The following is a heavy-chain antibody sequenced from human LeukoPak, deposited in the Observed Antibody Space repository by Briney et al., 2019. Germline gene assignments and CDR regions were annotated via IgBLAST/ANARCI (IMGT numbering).Heavy chain of an antibody. CDR2: IYYSGST. CDR1: GGSISSSSYY. D-gene: IGHD6-19*01. Sequence: SETLSLTCTVSGGSISSSSYYWGWIRQPPGKGLEWIGSIYYSGSTYYNPSLKSRITISVDTSKNQFSLKLNSVTAADAAVYYCARNKLAIAVAEDPFDYWGQGTLVTVSS. CDR3: ARNKLAIAVAEDPFDY. V-gene: IGHV4-39*01. J-gene: IGHJ4*02.